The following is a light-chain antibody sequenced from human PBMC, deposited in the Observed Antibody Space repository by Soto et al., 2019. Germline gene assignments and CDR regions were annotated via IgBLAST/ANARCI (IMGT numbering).Light chain of an antibody. J-gene: IGKJ1*01. V-gene: IGKV1-5*01. Sequence: DIQMTRSPSTLSASVGDRVTITCRASQSISSWLAWYQQKPGKAPKLLIYDASSLESGVPSRFSGSGSGTEFTLTISSLQPDDFATYYCLQYNSYSQTFGQGTKVDIK. CDR3: LQYNSYSQT. CDR1: QSISSW. CDR2: DAS.